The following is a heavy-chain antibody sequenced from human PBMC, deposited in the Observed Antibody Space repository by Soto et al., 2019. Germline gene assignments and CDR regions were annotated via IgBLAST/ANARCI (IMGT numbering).Heavy chain of an antibody. J-gene: IGHJ4*02. CDR3: ATSRTFDY. D-gene: IGHD6-13*01. V-gene: IGHV3-7*01. CDR2: IKQDGSEK. Sequence: EVQLVESGGGLVQPGGSLRLSCVVSGFTFSSYWMNWVRQAPGKGLEWVANIKQDGSEKYYVDSAKGRFTISRDNAKNLLYLQMNSLSAEDTAIYYCATSRTFDYWGQGTLVTVSS. CDR1: GFTFSSYW.